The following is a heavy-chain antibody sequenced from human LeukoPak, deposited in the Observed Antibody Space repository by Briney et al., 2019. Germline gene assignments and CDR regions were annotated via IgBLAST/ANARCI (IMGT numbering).Heavy chain of an antibody. CDR2: INPNSGGT. V-gene: IGHV1-2*02. CDR1: GYTFTAYF. J-gene: IGHJ3*02. Sequence: GDSVKVSCKASGYTFTAYFMHWVRQAPGQGLEWMGWINPNSGGTNYAQKFQGRVTMTRDTSISTAYMELSRLRSDDTAVYYCAITYDYGDYESGGDAFDIWGQGTMVTVSS. CDR3: AITYDYGDYESGGDAFDI. D-gene: IGHD4-17*01.